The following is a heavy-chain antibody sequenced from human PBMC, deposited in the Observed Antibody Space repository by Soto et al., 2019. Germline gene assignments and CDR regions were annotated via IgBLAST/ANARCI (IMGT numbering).Heavy chain of an antibody. Sequence: GGSLRLSCAASGFPFSHYWMHWVRQTPGKGLVWVSRINPAGTISNYADSVEGRFTISRDNADSALFLQMNSLSAEDTAIYYCTSDTFGLRDTWGQGTLVTVSS. CDR3: TSDTFGLRDT. J-gene: IGHJ5*02. CDR1: GFPFSHYW. V-gene: IGHV3-74*01. D-gene: IGHD3-16*01. CDR2: INPAGTIS.